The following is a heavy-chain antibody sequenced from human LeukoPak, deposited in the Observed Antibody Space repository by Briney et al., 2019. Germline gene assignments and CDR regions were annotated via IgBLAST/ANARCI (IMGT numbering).Heavy chain of an antibody. D-gene: IGHD3-3*01. Sequence: GGSLRLSCAASGFTFSAHYMDWVRQAPGKGLEWVGRIREKVNSYTTVYAASVKGRFTIARDDSTNSVFLQMNSLKTEDTAVYYCAKAFCSEKQCTLDSWGQGTLVSVSS. CDR3: AKAFCSEKQCTLDS. CDR1: GFTFSAHY. V-gene: IGHV3-72*01. J-gene: IGHJ4*02. CDR2: IREKVNSYTT.